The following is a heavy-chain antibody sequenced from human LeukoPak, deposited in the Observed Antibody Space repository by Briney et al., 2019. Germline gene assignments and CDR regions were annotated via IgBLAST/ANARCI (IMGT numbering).Heavy chain of an antibody. CDR3: ARDRCSGGSCYSGYYGMDV. CDR1: GYTFTGYY. D-gene: IGHD2-15*01. CDR2: INPNSGGT. Sequence: GASVEVSCKASGYTFTGYYMHWVRQAPGQGLEWMGWINPNSGGTNYAQKFQGRVTMTRDTSISTAYMELSRLRSDDTAVYYCARDRCSGGSCYSGYYGMDVWGQGTTVTVSS. V-gene: IGHV1-2*02. J-gene: IGHJ6*02.